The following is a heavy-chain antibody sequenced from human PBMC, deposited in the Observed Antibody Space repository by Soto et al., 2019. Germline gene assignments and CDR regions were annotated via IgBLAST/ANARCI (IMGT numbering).Heavy chain of an antibody. J-gene: IGHJ6*02. V-gene: IGHV4-31*03. CDR3: AHSLRSFYYFGLDV. Sequence: QVQLQESGPGLVRPSQTLSLTCSVSGASINRDDTDYWNWIRQHPVKGLEWIGYIYYSGRIYYNPSLESRVTISVDTSKNQFSLKLTSVTAADTAVYYCAHSLRSFYYFGLDVWGQGTTVTVSS. CDR1: GASINRDDTDY. CDR2: IYYSGRI. D-gene: IGHD3-10*01.